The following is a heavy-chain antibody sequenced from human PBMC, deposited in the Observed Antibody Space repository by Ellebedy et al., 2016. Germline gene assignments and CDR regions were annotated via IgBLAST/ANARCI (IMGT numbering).Heavy chain of an antibody. Sequence: ASVKVSXXASGYTFTSYDINWVRQATGQGLEWMGWMNPNSGNTGYAQKFQGRVTMTRNTSISTAYMELSSLRSEDTAVYYCARAVTSTVNWFNPWGQGTLVTVSS. CDR3: ARAVTSTVNWFNP. J-gene: IGHJ5*02. CDR1: GYTFTSYD. D-gene: IGHD4-11*01. CDR2: MNPNSGNT. V-gene: IGHV1-8*01.